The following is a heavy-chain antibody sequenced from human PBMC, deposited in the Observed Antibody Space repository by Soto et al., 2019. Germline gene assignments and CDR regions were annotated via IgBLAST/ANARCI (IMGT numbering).Heavy chain of an antibody. D-gene: IGHD5-18*01. V-gene: IGHV3-30*18. CDR3: AKDGYVY. Sequence: PGGSLRLSCAASGFTFSSYGMHWVRQAPGKGLEWVAVISYDGSNKYYADSVKGRFTISRDNSKNTLYLQMNSLRADDTAVYYCAKDGYVYWGQGTLVTVSS. CDR2: ISYDGSNK. J-gene: IGHJ4*02. CDR1: GFTFSSYG.